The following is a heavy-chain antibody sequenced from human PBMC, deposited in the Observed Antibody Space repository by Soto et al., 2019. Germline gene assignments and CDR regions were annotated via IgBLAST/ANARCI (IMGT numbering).Heavy chain of an antibody. Sequence: GGSLRLSCAASGFTFSSYGMHWVRQAPGKGLEWVAVIWYDGSNKYYADSVKGRFTISRDNSKNTLYLQMNSLRAEDTAVYYCAREWVGDFSSGYPPYGMDVWGQGTTVTVSS. CDR3: AREWVGDFSSGYPPYGMDV. CDR1: GFTFSSYG. D-gene: IGHD3-3*01. J-gene: IGHJ6*02. V-gene: IGHV3-33*01. CDR2: IWYDGSNK.